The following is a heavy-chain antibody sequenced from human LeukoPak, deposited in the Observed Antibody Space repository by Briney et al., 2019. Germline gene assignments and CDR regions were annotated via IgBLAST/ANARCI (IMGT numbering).Heavy chain of an antibody. J-gene: IGHJ4*02. CDR3: AKSDCGSDGCKLLNY. D-gene: IGHD3-10*01. CDR2: INGSGDAT. CDR1: GFLFSHYT. Sequence: TGGSLRLSFAVSGFLFSHYTMTWVRQGPGKGLEWVSSINGSGDATLYADSVMGRFTISRDNAKNTVSLQMNNLRAEDTAVYYCAKSDCGSDGCKLLNYWGQGTLVIASP. V-gene: IGHV3-23*01.